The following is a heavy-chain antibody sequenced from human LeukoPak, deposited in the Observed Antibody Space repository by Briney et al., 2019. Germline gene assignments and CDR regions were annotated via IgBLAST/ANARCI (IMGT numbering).Heavy chain of an antibody. V-gene: IGHV4-39*07. CDR2: IFHSGNT. CDR3: AGEGWARYSGYDGTPDWFDP. Sequence: QASETLSLTCTVSGGSVSSSSYCWGWLRQPPGKGLEWIGKIFHSGNTYYNPSLRSRFTISLDTTNNQFSLKLSSVTAADTAVYYCAGEGWARYSGYDGTPDWFDPWGQGTLVTVSS. D-gene: IGHD5-12*01. J-gene: IGHJ5*02. CDR1: GGSVSSSSYC.